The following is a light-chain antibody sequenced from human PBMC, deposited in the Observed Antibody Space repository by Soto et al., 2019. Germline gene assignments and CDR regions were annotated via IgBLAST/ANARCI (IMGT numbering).Light chain of an antibody. J-gene: IGLJ1*01. V-gene: IGLV1-40*01. CDR3: QSYDSSLSGV. Sequence: QSVLTQPPSVSGAPGQRVTISCIGSSSNIGAGYDVHWYQQFPGTAPKLLIYGNSNRPSGVPDRFSGSKSGTSASLAITGLQAEDEADYYWQSYDSSLSGVFGSGTKLTVL. CDR2: GNS. CDR1: SSNIGAGYD.